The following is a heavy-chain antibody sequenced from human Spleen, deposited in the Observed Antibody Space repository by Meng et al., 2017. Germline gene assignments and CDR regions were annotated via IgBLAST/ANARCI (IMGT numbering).Heavy chain of an antibody. Sequence: SETLSLTCAVSGGSISSGRYYWNWIRQVPGKGLEWIGSVYYSGITYYNPSLESRVTISVDTSKNQFSLKLSSVTAADTAVYYCARDLWELRYKAPFDPWGQGILVTVSS. V-gene: IGHV4-39*07. CDR2: VYYSGIT. CDR1: GGSISSGRYY. CDR3: ARDLWELRYKAPFDP. J-gene: IGHJ5*02. D-gene: IGHD3-16*01.